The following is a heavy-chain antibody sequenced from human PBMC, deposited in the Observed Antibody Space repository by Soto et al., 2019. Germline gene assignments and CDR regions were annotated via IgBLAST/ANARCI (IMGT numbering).Heavy chain of an antibody. V-gene: IGHV1-24*01. CDR3: ATGEGFLEWLLYY. J-gene: IGHJ4*02. CDR1: GYTLTELS. Sequence: ASVKVSCKVSGYTLTELSMHWVRQAPGKGLEWMGGFDPEDGETIYAQKFQGRVTMTEDTSTDTAYMEQSSLRSEDTAVYYCATGEGFLEWLLYYWGQGTLVTVSS. D-gene: IGHD3-3*01. CDR2: FDPEDGET.